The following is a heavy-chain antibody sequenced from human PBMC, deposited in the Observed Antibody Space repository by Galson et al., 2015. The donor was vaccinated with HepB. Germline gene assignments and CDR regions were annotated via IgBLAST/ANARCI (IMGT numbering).Heavy chain of an antibody. CDR2: ISYDGSNK. Sequence: SLRLSCAASGFTFSSYAMHWVRQAPGKGLEWVAVISYDGSNKYYADSVKGRFTISRDNSKNTLYLQMNSLRAEDTAVYYCARDRKRAAAGTGAFDIWGQGTMVTVSS. CDR3: ARDRKRAAAGTGAFDI. V-gene: IGHV3-30-3*01. D-gene: IGHD6-13*01. J-gene: IGHJ3*02. CDR1: GFTFSSYA.